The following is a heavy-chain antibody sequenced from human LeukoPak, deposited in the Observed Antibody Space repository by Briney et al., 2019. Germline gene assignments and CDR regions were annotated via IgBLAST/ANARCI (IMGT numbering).Heavy chain of an antibody. CDR2: ISGSGGTT. CDR1: GFTFSTHS. V-gene: IGHV3-64D*09. Sequence: GSPRLSCSASGFTFSTHSMHWVRQAPGKGLEYVSTISGSGGTTYYADSVKGRFTISRDNSKNSVYLQMSSLRAEDTAMYHCVKDLGGAWAFDIWGQGTMVTVSS. CDR3: VKDLGGAWAFDI. J-gene: IGHJ3*02. D-gene: IGHD1-26*01.